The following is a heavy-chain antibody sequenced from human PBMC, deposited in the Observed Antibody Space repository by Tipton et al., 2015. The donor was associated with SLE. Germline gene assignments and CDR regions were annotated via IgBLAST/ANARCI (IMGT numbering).Heavy chain of an antibody. CDR3: ARDMTMETTGY. CDR2: ISSSSIYI. J-gene: IGHJ4*02. CDR1: GFTFSSYS. V-gene: IGHV3-21*01. Sequence: SLRLSCAASGFTFSSYSMNWVRQAPGKGLEWVSSISSSSIYIYYADSVKGRFTISRGNAKNSLYLQMNSLRAEDTGVYYCARDMTMETTGYWGQGTLVTVSS. D-gene: IGHD4-17*01.